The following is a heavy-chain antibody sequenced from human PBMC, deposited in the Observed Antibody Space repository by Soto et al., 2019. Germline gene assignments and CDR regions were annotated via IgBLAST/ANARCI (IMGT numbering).Heavy chain of an antibody. CDR2: ISWNSGSI. D-gene: IGHD3-3*01. Sequence: PGGSLRLSCAASGFTFDDYAMHWVRQAPGKGLEWVSGISWNSGSIGYADSVKGRFTISRDNAKNSLYLQMNSLRAEDTALYYCAKDMNDFWSGYYSNYYYYGMDVWGQGTTVTVSS. CDR1: GFTFDDYA. V-gene: IGHV3-9*01. CDR3: AKDMNDFWSGYYSNYYYYGMDV. J-gene: IGHJ6*02.